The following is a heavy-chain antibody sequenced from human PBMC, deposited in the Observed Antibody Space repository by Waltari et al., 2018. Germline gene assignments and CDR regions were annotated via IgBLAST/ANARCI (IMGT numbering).Heavy chain of an antibody. D-gene: IGHD2-2*01. Sequence: EVQLVESGGGLVEPGGSLRPSCGASGFMFSRYWMSWVRQTPGKGLGGVANINYDGSQKYYVDSVKGRFTISRDNAKNSVYLQMNSLRVEGTAVYYCAKSRGFEYWGQGTLITVSS. CDR2: INYDGSQK. V-gene: IGHV3-7*01. J-gene: IGHJ4*02. CDR1: GFMFSRYW. CDR3: AKSRGFEY.